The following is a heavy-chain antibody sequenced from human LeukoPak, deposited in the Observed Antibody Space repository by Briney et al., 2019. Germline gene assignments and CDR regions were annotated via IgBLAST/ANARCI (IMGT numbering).Heavy chain of an antibody. J-gene: IGHJ4*02. Sequence: GGSLRLSCAASGFTVSSNYMSWVRQAPGKGLEWVSVIYSGGSTYYADSVKGRFTISRDNSKNTRYLQMNSLRAEDTAVYYCARDNYGDYGTYFDYWGQGTLVTVSS. V-gene: IGHV3-53*01. CDR1: GFTVSSNY. CDR2: IYSGGST. CDR3: ARDNYGDYGTYFDY. D-gene: IGHD4-17*01.